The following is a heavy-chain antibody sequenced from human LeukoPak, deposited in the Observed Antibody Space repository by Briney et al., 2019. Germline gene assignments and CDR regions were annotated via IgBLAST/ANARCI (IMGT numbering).Heavy chain of an antibody. V-gene: IGHV3-23*01. J-gene: IGHJ6*03. D-gene: IGHD3-10*01. CDR1: GFTFSSYA. CDR3: SRHKSGGITMIRGVRDYYYMDV. CDR2: ISGSGGST. Sequence: GGSLRLSCAASGFTFSSYAMSWVRQAQGKGLEWGSAISGSGGSTYYADSVKGRFTISRDNSKNTVYLQMNSLKTEDTAVYYCSRHKSGGITMIRGVRDYYYMDVWGKGTTVTVSS.